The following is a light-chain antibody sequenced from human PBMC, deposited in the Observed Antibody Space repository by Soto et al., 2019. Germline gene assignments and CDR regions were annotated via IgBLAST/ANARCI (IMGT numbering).Light chain of an antibody. V-gene: IGLV2-18*02. Sequence: QSVLTQPPSVSGSPGQSVTISCTGTSSDVGSYNRVSWYQQPPGTAPKVMIYEVSNRPSGVPDRFSGSKSGNTASLTISGLQAQDEGDYYCSSYTSSSAVVFGGGTKVTVL. CDR1: SSDVGSYNR. CDR2: EVS. J-gene: IGLJ2*01. CDR3: SSYTSSSAVV.